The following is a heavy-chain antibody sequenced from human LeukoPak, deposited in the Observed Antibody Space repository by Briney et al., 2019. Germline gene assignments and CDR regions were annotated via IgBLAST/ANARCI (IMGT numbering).Heavy chain of an antibody. CDR3: TTLGALDY. Sequence: PGGSLRLSCAASGFTFSNAWMSWVRQAPGKGLEWVGRIKRKTDGGTTDYAAPVKGRFSISRDDSKNTLYLQMNSLKTEGTAVYYCTTLGALDYWGLGTLVTVSS. V-gene: IGHV3-15*01. CDR2: IKRKTDGGTT. D-gene: IGHD4/OR15-4a*01. J-gene: IGHJ4*02. CDR1: GFTFSNAW.